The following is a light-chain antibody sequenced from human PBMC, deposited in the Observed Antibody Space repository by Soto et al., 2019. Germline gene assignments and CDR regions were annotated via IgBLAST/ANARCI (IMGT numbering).Light chain of an antibody. V-gene: IGKV3-20*01. CDR1: QSVSSGY. CDR2: GAS. Sequence: EIVLTQSPGTLSLSPGERATLSCSASQSVSSGYLAWYQQKPGQAPRLLIYGASSRATGIPDRFSGSGSGTDFTLTISRLEPEDFAVYYCQQYGGSPTFGGGTKVDIK. CDR3: QQYGGSPT. J-gene: IGKJ4*01.